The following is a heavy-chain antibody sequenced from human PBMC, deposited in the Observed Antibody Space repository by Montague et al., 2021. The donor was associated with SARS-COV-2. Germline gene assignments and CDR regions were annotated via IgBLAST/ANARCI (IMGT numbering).Heavy chain of an antibody. V-gene: IGHV6-1*01. CDR3: GRVFAPAGTFDF. Sequence: CAISGDSVSSKSVAWNWIRQSPSRGLEWLGRTYYRSKWDSDYAESVKRRLVITPDTSKNQVSLQLNSVIPEDTAVYFCGRVFAPAGTFDFWGQGTLVTVSS. J-gene: IGHJ4*02. CDR2: TYYRSKWDS. D-gene: IGHD6-13*01. CDR1: GDSVSSKSVA.